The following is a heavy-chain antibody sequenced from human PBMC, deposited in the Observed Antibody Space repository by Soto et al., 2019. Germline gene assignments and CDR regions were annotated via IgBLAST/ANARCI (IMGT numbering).Heavy chain of an antibody. V-gene: IGHV1-2*02. Sequence: GASVKVSCKASGYTFSAYYIIWVRQAPGQGPEWMGWINPNGGETNYAEKFRDRVTLTTDTSISAAYLELSGLRSDDTALYYCAGEPGYSYGLHGYWGQGPLVTVSS. J-gene: IGHJ4*02. D-gene: IGHD5-12*01. CDR1: GYTFSAYY. CDR2: INPNGGET. CDR3: AGEPGYSYGLHGY.